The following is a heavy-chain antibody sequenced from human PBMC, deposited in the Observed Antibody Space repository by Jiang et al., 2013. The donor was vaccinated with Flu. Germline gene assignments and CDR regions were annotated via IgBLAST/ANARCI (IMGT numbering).Heavy chain of an antibody. Sequence: KSRVTISVDTSKNQFSLKLSSVTAADTAVYYCARHGPQRLGHYYYGMDVWGQGTTVTVSS. J-gene: IGHJ6*02. CDR3: ARHGPQRLGHYYYGMDV. V-gene: IGHV4-39*01. D-gene: IGHD6-25*01.